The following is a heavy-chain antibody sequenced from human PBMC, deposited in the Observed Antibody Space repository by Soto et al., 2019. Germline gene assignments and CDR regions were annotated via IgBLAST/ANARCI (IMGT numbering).Heavy chain of an antibody. CDR2: INPSGGST. CDR3: ARDHYSRGYYYYFDY. V-gene: IGHV1-46*01. CDR1: GYTFTSYY. J-gene: IGHJ4*02. Sequence: ASVKVSCKASGYTFTSYYMHWVRQAPGQGLEWMGIINPSGGSTSYAQKLQGRVTMTRDTSTSTVYMELSSLRSEDTAVYYCARDHYSRGYYYYFDYWGQGTLVTVSS. D-gene: IGHD3-22*01.